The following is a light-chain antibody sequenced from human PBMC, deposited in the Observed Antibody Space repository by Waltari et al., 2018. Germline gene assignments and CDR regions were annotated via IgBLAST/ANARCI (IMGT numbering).Light chain of an antibody. CDR1: QSVSSF. Sequence: EMVLTPSPATLSVSPGERATLSCRASQSVSSFLAWYQQKPGQAPRLLIYDTSNRATGIPARFTGSGSGTDFTLTISSLEPEDSAVYYCQQRGNWPPWTFGQGTKVEV. CDR3: QQRGNWPPWT. CDR2: DTS. J-gene: IGKJ1*01. V-gene: IGKV3-11*01.